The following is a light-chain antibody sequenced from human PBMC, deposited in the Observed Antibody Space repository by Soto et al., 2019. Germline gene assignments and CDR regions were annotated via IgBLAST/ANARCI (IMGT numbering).Light chain of an antibody. CDR2: DVS. Sequence: QSALTQPASVSGSPGQSITISCTGTSSDVGAYNFVSWYQQHPGKLPKLMIFDVSRRPSGVSDRFSGSKSGTPASLTISGLQAEGEGDYYCISYTSSSTHVFGSGTKVTVL. CDR3: ISYTSSSTHV. CDR1: SSDVGAYNF. V-gene: IGLV2-14*03. J-gene: IGLJ1*01.